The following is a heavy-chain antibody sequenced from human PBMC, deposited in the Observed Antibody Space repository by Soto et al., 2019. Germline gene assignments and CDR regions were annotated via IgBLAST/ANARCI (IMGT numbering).Heavy chain of an antibody. CDR1: GYTLRNYA. V-gene: IGHV1-3*01. Sequence: QVQLVQSGAEVKKPGASVRVSCKPSGYTLRNYAIHWVRQAAGQSLEWLAWIDPGSGRATYSQKVQGRLIVTRENYETTLYMELTSLTSEDTAVYFCTSDLNGGNPFDYWGQGALVIVSS. CDR2: IDPGSGRA. J-gene: IGHJ4*02. D-gene: IGHD2-8*01. CDR3: TSDLNGGNPFDY.